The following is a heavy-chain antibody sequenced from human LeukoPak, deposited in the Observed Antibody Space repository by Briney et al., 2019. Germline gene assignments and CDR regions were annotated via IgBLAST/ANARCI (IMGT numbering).Heavy chain of an antibody. V-gene: IGHV3-23*01. CDR1: GFTFSSYA. CDR3: AKGGGYYPLTD. Sequence: GGSLRLSCAASGFTFSSYAMSWVRQAPGKGLEWVSSISGSGGSTYYADSVRGRFTISRDNSKNTLYLQMNSLRAEDTAVYYCAKGGGYYPLTDWGQGTLVTVSS. CDR2: ISGSGGST. D-gene: IGHD3-22*01. J-gene: IGHJ4*02.